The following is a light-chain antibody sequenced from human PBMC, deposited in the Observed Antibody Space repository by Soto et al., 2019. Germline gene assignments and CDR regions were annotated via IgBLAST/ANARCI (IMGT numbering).Light chain of an antibody. Sequence: TQSPATLSVSPGGRATLSCRASQSVSTYLAWYQQRPGQAPRLLIYDASYRATDIPPRFSGSGSGTDFTLTISSLEPEDFAVYYCQQRRSWPPTITFGQGTRLEIK. V-gene: IGKV3-11*01. CDR2: DAS. J-gene: IGKJ5*01. CDR3: QQRRSWPPTIT. CDR1: QSVSTY.